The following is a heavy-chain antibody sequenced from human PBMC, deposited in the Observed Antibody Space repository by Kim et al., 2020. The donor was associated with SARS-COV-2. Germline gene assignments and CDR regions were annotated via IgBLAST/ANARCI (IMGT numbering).Heavy chain of an antibody. CDR2: ISYDGSNK. J-gene: IGHJ6*02. CDR1: GFTFSSYG. Sequence: GGSLRLSCAASGFTFSSYGMHWVRQAPGKGLEWVAVISYDGSNKYYADSVKGRFTISRDNSKNTLYLQMNSLRAEDTAVYYCAKDHGRLWFGELFSGMDVCGHGTTVTVSS. CDR3: AKDHGRLWFGELFSGMDV. D-gene: IGHD3-10*01. V-gene: IGHV3-30*18.